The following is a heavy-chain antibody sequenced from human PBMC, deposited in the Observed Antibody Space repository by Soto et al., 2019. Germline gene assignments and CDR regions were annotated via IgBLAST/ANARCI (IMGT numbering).Heavy chain of an antibody. CDR3: ARPGYSSSYDAFDI. V-gene: IGHV4-39*01. CDR2: IYYSGST. Sequence: SETLSLTCTVSGGSISSSSYYWGWIRQPPGKGLEWIGSIYYSGSTYYNPSLKSRVTISVDTPKNQFSLKLSSVTAADTAVYYCARPGYSSSYDAFDIWGQGTMVTVSS. J-gene: IGHJ3*02. D-gene: IGHD6-13*01. CDR1: GGSISSSSYY.